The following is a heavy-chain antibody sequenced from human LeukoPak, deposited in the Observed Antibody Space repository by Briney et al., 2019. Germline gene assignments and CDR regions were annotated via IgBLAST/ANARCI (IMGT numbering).Heavy chain of an antibody. CDR3: ARTPLSRRWTSLYYYYMDV. CDR2: INHSGST. D-gene: IGHD4-23*01. V-gene: IGHV4-34*01. CDR1: GGSFSGYY. Sequence: SETLSLTCAVYGGSFSGYYWSWIRQPPGKGLEWIGEINHSGSTNYNPSLKSRVTISVDTSKNQFSLKLSSVTAADTAVYYCARTPLSRRWTSLYYYYMDVWGKGTTVTVSS. J-gene: IGHJ6*03.